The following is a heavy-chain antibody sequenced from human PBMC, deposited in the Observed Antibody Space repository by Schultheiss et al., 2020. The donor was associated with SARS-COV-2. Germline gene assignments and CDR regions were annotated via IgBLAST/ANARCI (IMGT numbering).Heavy chain of an antibody. J-gene: IGHJ6*02. CDR2: ISAYNGNT. CDR3: ARDISDFWSGYGMDV. D-gene: IGHD3-3*01. Sequence: ASVKVSCKASGYTFTSYGISWVRQAPGQGLEWMGWISAYNGNTNYAQKLQGRVTMTTDTSTSTAYMELRSLRSDDTAVYYCARDISDFWSGYGMDVWGQGTTVTVSS. V-gene: IGHV1-18*01. CDR1: GYTFTSYG.